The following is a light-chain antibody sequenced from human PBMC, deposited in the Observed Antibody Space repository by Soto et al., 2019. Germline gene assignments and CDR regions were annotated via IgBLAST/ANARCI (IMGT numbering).Light chain of an antibody. J-gene: IGKJ1*01. CDR3: QQYSNWWT. Sequence: EIAMTQSPVTLPVSPGERATLSCRASQSVSSSLAWYQQKPGQAPRLLIHGASTRATGIPDRFSGSGSGTEFTLTISSLQSEDFAVYYCQQYSNWWTFGQGTKVEIK. V-gene: IGKV3-15*01. CDR2: GAS. CDR1: QSVSSS.